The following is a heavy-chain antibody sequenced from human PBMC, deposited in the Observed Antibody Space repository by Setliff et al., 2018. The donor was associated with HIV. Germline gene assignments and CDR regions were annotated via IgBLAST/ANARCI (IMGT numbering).Heavy chain of an antibody. Sequence: LSLTCAVYGGSFSGYYWSWIRQPPGKGLEWIGEISHSGSTNYNPSLKSRVSISVDTSKNQFSLKLSSVAAADTAVYYCARLSRIAAVYCQHWGQGTLVTVSS. V-gene: IGHV4-34*01. D-gene: IGHD6-25*01. CDR2: ISHSGST. CDR1: GGSFSGYY. J-gene: IGHJ1*01. CDR3: ARLSRIAAVYCQH.